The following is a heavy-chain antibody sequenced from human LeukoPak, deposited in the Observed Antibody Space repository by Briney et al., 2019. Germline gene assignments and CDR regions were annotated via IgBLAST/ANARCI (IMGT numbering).Heavy chain of an antibody. CDR2: ISSSSYI. CDR1: GFTFSRYS. J-gene: IGHJ4*02. Sequence: GGSLRLSCAASGFTFSRYSMNWVRQAPGKGLEWVSSISSSSYIYYADSVKGRFTISRDNAKNSLYLQMNSLRAEDTAVYYCARDFAEMATSNWGQGTPVTVSS. D-gene: IGHD5-24*01. CDR3: ARDFAEMATSN. V-gene: IGHV3-21*06.